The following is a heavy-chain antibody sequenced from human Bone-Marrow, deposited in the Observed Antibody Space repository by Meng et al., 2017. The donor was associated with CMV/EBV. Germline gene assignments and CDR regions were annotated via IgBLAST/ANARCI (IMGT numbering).Heavy chain of an antibody. J-gene: IGHJ5*02. CDR2: IIPIFGTA. D-gene: IGHD6-6*01. CDR1: GGTFSSYA. CDR3: ARGHDRAAARPDRGLGP. V-gene: IGHV1-69*05. Sequence: SVKVSCKASGGTFSSYAISWVRQAPGQGLEWMGGIIPIFGTANYAQKFQGRVTITTDESTSTAYMELSSLRSEDTAVYYCARGHDRAAARPDRGLGPWGPGTLVIVSS.